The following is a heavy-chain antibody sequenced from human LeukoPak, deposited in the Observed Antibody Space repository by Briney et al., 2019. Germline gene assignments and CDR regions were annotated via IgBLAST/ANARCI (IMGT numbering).Heavy chain of an antibody. D-gene: IGHD3-22*01. J-gene: IGHJ4*02. V-gene: IGHV4-39*07. Sequence: SETLSLTCTVSGGSFSSSNYNWGWIRQPPGKGLEWIGTIYYTGSTYYNPSLKSRVTISVDTSKKHFSLKLNSVTAADTAVYYCARGLGVRRITMMRAHDYWGQGTLVTVSS. CDR3: ARGLGVRRITMMRAHDY. CDR2: IYYTGST. CDR1: GGSFSSSNYN.